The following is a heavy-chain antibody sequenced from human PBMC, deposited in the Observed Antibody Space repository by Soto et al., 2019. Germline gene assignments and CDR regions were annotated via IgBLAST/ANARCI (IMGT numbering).Heavy chain of an antibody. CDR3: AHDSGYDYSGGSCATFDP. J-gene: IGHJ5*02. CDR2: IYWDDDN. CDR1: GFSLSTSGVG. D-gene: IGHD2-15*01. Sequence: SGPTLVNPTQTLTLTCTFSGFSLSTSGVGVGWIRQPPGKALEWLALIYWDDDNRYSPSLKSRLTITKDTSKNQVVLTMTNMDPVDTATYYCAHDSGYDYSGGSCATFDPWGQGTLVTVSS. V-gene: IGHV2-5*02.